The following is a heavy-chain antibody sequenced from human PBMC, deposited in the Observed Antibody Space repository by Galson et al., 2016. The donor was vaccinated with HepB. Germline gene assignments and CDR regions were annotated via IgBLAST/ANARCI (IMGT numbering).Heavy chain of an antibody. CDR3: ARVYYDTSGAFDI. CDR2: ISWDYDK. V-gene: IGHV2-5*02. J-gene: IGHJ3*02. CDR1: GFSLSSSGVG. D-gene: IGHD3-22*01. Sequence: PALVKPTQTLTLTCSFSGFSLSSSGVGVGWIRQPPGTALEWLALISWDYDKRYSPSLMSRLTITKDTSRNQVVLTMTNLDPVDTATYYCARVYYDTSGAFDIWGQGTIVTVSS.